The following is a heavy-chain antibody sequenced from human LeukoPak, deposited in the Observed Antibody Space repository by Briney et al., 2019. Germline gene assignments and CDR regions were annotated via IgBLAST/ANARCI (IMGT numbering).Heavy chain of an antibody. Sequence: SVKVSCKTSGGSFRSFEINWVRQAPGQGLEWMGGIIPLFGTANYAQKFQGRVTITADESTTTAYMELPSLRSEDTAIYYCARGHAFDIWGQGTVVTVSS. CDR3: ARGHAFDI. CDR1: GGSFRSFE. V-gene: IGHV1-69*13. J-gene: IGHJ3*02. CDR2: IIPLFGTA.